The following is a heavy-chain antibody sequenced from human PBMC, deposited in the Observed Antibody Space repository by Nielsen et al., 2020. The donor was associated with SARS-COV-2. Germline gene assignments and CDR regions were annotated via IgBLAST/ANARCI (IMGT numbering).Heavy chain of an antibody. CDR3: ARSTVRGEIDY. CDR1: GFTFSSYS. Sequence: GGSLRLSCAASGFTFSSYSMNWVRQAPGKGLEWVSYISSSSSTIYYADSVKGRFTISRDNAKNSLYLQMNSLRAEDTAVYYCARSTVRGEIDYWGQGTLVTVSS. CDR2: ISSSSSTI. J-gene: IGHJ4*02. D-gene: IGHD3-10*01. V-gene: IGHV3-48*01.